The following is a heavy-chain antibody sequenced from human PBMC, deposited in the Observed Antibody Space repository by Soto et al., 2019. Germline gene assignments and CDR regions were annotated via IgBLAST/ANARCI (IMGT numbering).Heavy chain of an antibody. Sequence: GESLKISCQGSGYIFTNYWIGWVRQMPGKGLEWMGRIDPRDSYVNYSPSFRGHVTLSVDKSTNTASLQWNTLKASDTAIYYCAASIFYYGMDVWGQGTTVTV. CDR2: IDPRDSYV. CDR1: GYIFTNYW. CDR3: AASIFYYGMDV. V-gene: IGHV5-10-1*01. J-gene: IGHJ6*02.